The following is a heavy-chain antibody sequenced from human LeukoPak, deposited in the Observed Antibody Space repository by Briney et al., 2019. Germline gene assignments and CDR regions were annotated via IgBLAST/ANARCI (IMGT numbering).Heavy chain of an antibody. J-gene: IGHJ4*02. Sequence: SETLSLTCSVSGASVSSDYWNWIRQSPGRGLEWIGYTHYRGDINYNPSLMSRLTMSVDASSNQVSPKLSSVTAADAAVYYCGRNLGSGSDHWGQGTLVTVSS. CDR2: THYRGDI. CDR1: GASVSSDY. D-gene: IGHD3-10*01. V-gene: IGHV4-59*02. CDR3: GRNLGSGSDH.